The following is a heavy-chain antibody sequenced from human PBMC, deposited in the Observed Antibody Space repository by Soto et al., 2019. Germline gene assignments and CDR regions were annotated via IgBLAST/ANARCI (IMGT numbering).Heavy chain of an antibody. J-gene: IGHJ6*02. CDR2: INPNSGGT. V-gene: IGHV1-2*04. CDR1: GYTFTGYY. CDR3: ARGGYCSGGSCYEGGVYYYGMDV. D-gene: IGHD2-15*01. Sequence: ASVKVSCKASGYTFTGYYMHWVRQAPGQGLEWMGWINPNSGGTNYAQKFQGWATMTRDTSISTAYMELSRLRSDDTAVYYCARGGYCSGGSCYEGGVYYYGMDVWGQGTTVTVSS.